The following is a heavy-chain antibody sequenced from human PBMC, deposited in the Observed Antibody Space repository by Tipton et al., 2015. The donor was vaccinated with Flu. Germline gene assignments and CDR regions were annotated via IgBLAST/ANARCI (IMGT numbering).Heavy chain of an antibody. CDR1: GYTFTGYY. J-gene: IGHJ2*01. CDR2: INPNSGGT. V-gene: IGHV1-2*02. D-gene: IGHD3-16*01. Sequence: QSGAEVKKPGASVKVSCKASGYTFTGYYMHWVRQAPGQGLEWMGWINPNSGGTNYAQKFQGRVTMTRDTSISTVYMELYRLRSDDKAVYYCARDGRVRSHWYFDVWAHGTLVPV. CDR3: ARDGRVRSHWYFDV.